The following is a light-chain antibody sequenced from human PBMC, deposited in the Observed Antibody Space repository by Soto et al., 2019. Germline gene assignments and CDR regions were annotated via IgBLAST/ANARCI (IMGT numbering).Light chain of an antibody. Sequence: EIVLTQSPVTLSLSPGERATRSCRASQSVSSSYLAWYQQKPGQAPRLLIYGASSSATGIPDRFSGSGSGTDFTLTISRLEPEDFAVYYCQQYGSSPETFGQGTKVDIK. CDR2: GAS. V-gene: IGKV3-20*01. CDR3: QQYGSSPET. J-gene: IGKJ1*01. CDR1: QSVSSSY.